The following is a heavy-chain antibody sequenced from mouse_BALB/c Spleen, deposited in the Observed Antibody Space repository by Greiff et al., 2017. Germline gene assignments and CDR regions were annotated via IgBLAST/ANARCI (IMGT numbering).Heavy chain of an antibody. Sequence: QVQLKASGAELVRPGSSVKISCKASGYAFSSYWMNWVKQRPGQGLEWIGQIYPGDGDTNYNGKFKGKATLTADKSSSTAYMQLSSLTSEDSAVYFCAREEYYGSWGQGTLVTVSA. D-gene: IGHD1-1*01. CDR2: IYPGDGDT. J-gene: IGHJ3*01. CDR1: GYAFSSYW. V-gene: IGHV1-80*01. CDR3: AREEYYGS.